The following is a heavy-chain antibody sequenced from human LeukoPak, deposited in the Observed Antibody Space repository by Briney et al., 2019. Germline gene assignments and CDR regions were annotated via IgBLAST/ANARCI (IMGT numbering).Heavy chain of an antibody. D-gene: IGHD7-27*01. V-gene: IGHV3-7*03. CDR3: AKSAGDSYYDH. J-gene: IGHJ4*02. Sequence: GGSLRLSCAASGFTFSSYWMTWVRQAPGKGLEWVANIKYDGSEKDYMDSVKGRFTISRDNAGNSLYLQMYSLRPDDMAFYYCAKSAGDSYYDHWGQGTLVTVSS. CDR1: GFTFSSYW. CDR2: IKYDGSEK.